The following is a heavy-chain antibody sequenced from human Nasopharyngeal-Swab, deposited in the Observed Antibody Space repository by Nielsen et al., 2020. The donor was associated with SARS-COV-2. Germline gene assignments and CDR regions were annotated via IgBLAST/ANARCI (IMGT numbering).Heavy chain of an antibody. V-gene: IGHV3-7*03. J-gene: IGHJ4*02. CDR3: AWSSPPSDY. CDR1: GFTFSSYW. CDR2: IKQDGSER. D-gene: IGHD2-2*01. Sequence: GGSLRLSCAASGFTFSSYWMSWVRQAPGKGLEWVANIKQDGSERYYVDSVKGRFTTSRDNAKNSLYLQMNSLRAEDTAVYYCAWSSPPSDYWGQGTLVTVSS.